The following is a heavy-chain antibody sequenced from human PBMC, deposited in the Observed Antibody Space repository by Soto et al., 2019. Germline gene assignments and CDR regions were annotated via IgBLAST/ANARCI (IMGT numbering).Heavy chain of an antibody. J-gene: IGHJ4*02. V-gene: IGHV3-73*01. CDR2: IRSKANSYAT. Sequence: EVQLVESGGGLVQPGGSLKLSCAASGFTFSGSAMHWVRQASGKGLEWVGRIRSKANSYATAYAASVKGRFTISRDDSKNTEYLQMNGLKAEDTAVYCCTRLHTWACDYWGQGTLVTVSS. CDR3: TRLHTWACDY. D-gene: IGHD1-26*01. CDR1: GFTFSGSA.